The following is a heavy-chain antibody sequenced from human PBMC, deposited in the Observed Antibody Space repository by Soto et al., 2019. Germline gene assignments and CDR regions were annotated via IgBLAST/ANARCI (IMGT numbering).Heavy chain of an antibody. D-gene: IGHD6-19*01. CDR2: ISYDGSKK. CDR1: GFTFSSFG. CDR3: AKDRGWSSADLDY. V-gene: IGHV3-30*18. Sequence: QVQLVESGGGVVQPGRSLRLSCAASGFTFSSFGMHWVRQVPGKGLEWVALISYDGSKKYYADSVKGRFTISRDKSKNTLYLQMNSLRVEDTAVYYCAKDRGWSSADLDYWGQRTLVTVSS. J-gene: IGHJ4*02.